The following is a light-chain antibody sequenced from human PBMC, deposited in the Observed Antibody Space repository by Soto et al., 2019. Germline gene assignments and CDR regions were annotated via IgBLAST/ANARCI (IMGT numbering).Light chain of an antibody. Sequence: QSALTQPASVSGSPGQSITISCTGGSSDIGGYNYVSWFQQHPGKAPKLMIYEVTNRPSGVSNRFSGSKSGSTASLTISGLQAEDEADYYCSSYTSSNTLVFGTGTKPPS. V-gene: IGLV2-14*01. J-gene: IGLJ1*01. CDR1: SSDIGGYNY. CDR2: EVT. CDR3: SSYTSSNTLV.